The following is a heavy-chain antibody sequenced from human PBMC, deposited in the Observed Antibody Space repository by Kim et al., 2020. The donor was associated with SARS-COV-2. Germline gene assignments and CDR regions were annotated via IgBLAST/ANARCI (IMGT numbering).Heavy chain of an antibody. V-gene: IGHV3-23*01. D-gene: IGHD3-22*01. CDR2: ISGSGGST. CDR3: AKDFELYDSSGRFDY. Sequence: GGSLRLSCAASGFTFSSYAMSWVRQAPGKGLEWVSAISGSGGSTYYADSVKGRFTISRDNSKNTLYLQMNSLRAEDTAVYYCAKDFELYDSSGRFDYWGQGTLVTVSS. J-gene: IGHJ4*02. CDR1: GFTFSSYA.